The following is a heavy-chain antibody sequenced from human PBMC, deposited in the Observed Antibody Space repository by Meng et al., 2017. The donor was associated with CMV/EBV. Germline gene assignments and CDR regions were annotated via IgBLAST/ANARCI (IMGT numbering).Heavy chain of an antibody. V-gene: IGHV3-21*01. CDR1: GFTFSSYS. CDR2: ISSSSSYI. Sequence: GESLKISCAASGFTFSSYSMNWVRQAPGKGLEWVSSISSSSSYIYYADSVKGRFTISRDNAKNSLYLQMNSLRAEDTAVYYCARKVLNSAVIRGCCRDNTSTSYYYYSLDVWGQGTTVTVSS. J-gene: IGHJ6*02. CDR3: ARKVLNSAVIRGCCRDNTSTSYYYYSLDV. D-gene: IGHD2-8*02.